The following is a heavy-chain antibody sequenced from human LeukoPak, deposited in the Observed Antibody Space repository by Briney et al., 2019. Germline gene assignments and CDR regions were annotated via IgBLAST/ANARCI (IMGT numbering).Heavy chain of an antibody. V-gene: IGHV4-34*01. CDR3: ARGRDEGDFWSGYQSTSWLDP. CDR1: GGSFSGYY. CDR2: INHSGST. Sequence: SETLSLTCAVYGGSFSGYYWSWIRQPPGKGLEWIGEINHSGSTNYNPSLKSRVTISVDTSKNQFSLKLSSVTAADTAVYYCARGRDEGDFWSGYQSTSWLDPWGQGTLVTVSS. D-gene: IGHD3-3*01. J-gene: IGHJ5*02.